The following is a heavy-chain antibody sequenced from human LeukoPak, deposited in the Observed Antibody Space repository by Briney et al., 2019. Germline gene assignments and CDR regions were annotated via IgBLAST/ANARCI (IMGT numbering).Heavy chain of an antibody. CDR2: INPNSGGT. CDR1: GYTFTGYY. V-gene: IGHV1-2*02. D-gene: IGHD2-2*01. J-gene: IGHJ4*02. Sequence: ASVKVSCKASGYTFTGYYMHWVRQAPGQGLEWMGWINPNSGGTNYAQKFQGRVTMTRDTSISTAYMELSRLRSDDTAVYYCAREPTDIVVVPAAILEWGQGTLVTVSS. CDR3: AREPTDIVVVPAAILE.